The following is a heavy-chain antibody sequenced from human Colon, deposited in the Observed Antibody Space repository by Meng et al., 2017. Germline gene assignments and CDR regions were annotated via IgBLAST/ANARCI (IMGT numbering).Heavy chain of an antibody. CDR1: GFRFSDDH. CDR3: ARDGSHRRFDS. J-gene: IGHJ5*01. V-gene: IGHV3-11*01. CDR2: ISVGGSII. Sequence: QGRWVGSGGDLCKPGGSLRLSCVASGFRFSDDHMAWIRQAPGKGLEWISYISVGGSIIYYADSVKGRFTISRDDAKNSVYLQMNSLRAEDTAVYYCARDGSHRRFDSWGQGTLVTVSS. D-gene: IGHD1-26*01.